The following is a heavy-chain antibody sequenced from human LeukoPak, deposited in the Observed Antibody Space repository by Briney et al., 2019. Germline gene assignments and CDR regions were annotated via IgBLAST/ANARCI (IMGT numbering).Heavy chain of an antibody. CDR3: ARDGYSSGYFDF. V-gene: IGHV3-53*01. CDR1: GFTVSSNY. D-gene: IGHD3-22*01. CDR2: IYSGGST. J-gene: IGHJ4*02. Sequence: GGSLRLSCAASGFTVSSNYMSWVRQAPGKGLEWVSVIYSGGSTYYADSVKGRFTISTDNSRNTQYLQMNSLRAEDTAVYCCARDGYSSGYFDFWGQGTLVTVSS.